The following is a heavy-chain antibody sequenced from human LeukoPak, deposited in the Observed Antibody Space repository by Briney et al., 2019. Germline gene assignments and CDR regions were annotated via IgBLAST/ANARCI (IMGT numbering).Heavy chain of an antibody. CDR2: IFYSGNT. CDR3: ARLPGVGYCSSTSCSALDAFDI. J-gene: IGHJ3*02. CDR1: GGSISSYY. V-gene: IGHV4-59*01. D-gene: IGHD2-2*01. Sequence: SETLSLTCTVSGGSISSYYWSWLRQPPGMGLEWIGYIFYSGNTNYNPSLKSRLTISVDTSKNQFSLKLSSVTAADTAVYYCARLPGVGYCSSTSCSALDAFDIWGQGTMVTVSS.